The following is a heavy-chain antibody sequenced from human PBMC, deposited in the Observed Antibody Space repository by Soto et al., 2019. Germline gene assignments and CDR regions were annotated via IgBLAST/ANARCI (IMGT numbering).Heavy chain of an antibody. V-gene: IGHV3-43*01. Sequence: GGSLRLSCAASGFTFDDYTMHWVRQAPGKGLEWVSLISWDGGSTYYADSVKGRFTISRDNSKNSLYLQMNSLRTEDTALYYCAKGKTYDFWSGHPGGMDVWGQGTTVTVSS. J-gene: IGHJ6*02. CDR3: AKGKTYDFWSGHPGGMDV. CDR1: GFTFDDYT. D-gene: IGHD3-3*01. CDR2: ISWDGGST.